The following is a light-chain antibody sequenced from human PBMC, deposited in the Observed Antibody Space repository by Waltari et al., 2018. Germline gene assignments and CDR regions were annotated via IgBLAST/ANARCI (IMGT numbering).Light chain of an antibody. J-gene: IGKJ2*01. CDR1: QSVSRNY. CDR2: DAS. Sequence: EIVLTQSPATLSLSTGERATLSCGASQSVSRNYLAWYQQKPGLAPRLLIDDASFRATGIPDRFSGSGSGTDFTFTISRLEPEDFAVYYCQHYDNFPHTFGQGTKLEIK. CDR3: QHYDNFPHT. V-gene: IGKV3D-20*01.